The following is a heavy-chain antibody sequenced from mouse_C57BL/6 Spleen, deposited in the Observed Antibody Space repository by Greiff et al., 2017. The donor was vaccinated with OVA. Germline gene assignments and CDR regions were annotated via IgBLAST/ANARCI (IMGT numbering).Heavy chain of an antibody. V-gene: IGHV1-80*01. Sequence: VQLQQSGAELVKPGASVKISCKASGYAFSSYWMNWVKQRPGKGLEWIGQIYPGDGDTNYNGKFQGKATLTADKSSSTAYMQLSSLTAEDSAVYFCANDYYGSSRYFDVWGTGTTVTVSS. CDR1: GYAFSSYW. CDR3: ANDYYGSSRYFDV. D-gene: IGHD1-1*01. J-gene: IGHJ1*03. CDR2: IYPGDGDT.